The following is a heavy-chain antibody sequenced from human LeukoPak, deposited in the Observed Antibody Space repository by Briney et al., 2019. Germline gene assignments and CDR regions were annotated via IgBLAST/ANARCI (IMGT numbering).Heavy chain of an antibody. CDR2: ISTRNGET. Sequence: ASVKVSCKSSNYTFTDYPITWVRQVPGQGLEWMGWISTRNGETHYARRFQGRATMTTDTFASTVYIEVRSLTSNNTALYYCARESGSGSYFYFDYWGPGTLVTVSS. CDR3: ARESGSGSYFYFDY. CDR1: NYTFTDYP. J-gene: IGHJ4*02. V-gene: IGHV1-18*01. D-gene: IGHD3-10*01.